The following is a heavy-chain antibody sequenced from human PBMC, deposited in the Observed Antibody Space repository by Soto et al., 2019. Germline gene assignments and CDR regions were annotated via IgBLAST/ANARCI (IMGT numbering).Heavy chain of an antibody. Sequence: SETLSLTCTVSGGSISSSSYYWGWIRQPPGKGLEWIGSIYYSGSTYYNPSLKSRVTISVDTSKNQFSLKLSSVTAADTAVYYCARQHGNPYYYYGMDVWGQGTTVTVSS. D-gene: IGHD1-1*01. CDR2: IYYSGST. V-gene: IGHV4-39*01. J-gene: IGHJ6*02. CDR3: ARQHGNPYYYYGMDV. CDR1: GGSISSSSYY.